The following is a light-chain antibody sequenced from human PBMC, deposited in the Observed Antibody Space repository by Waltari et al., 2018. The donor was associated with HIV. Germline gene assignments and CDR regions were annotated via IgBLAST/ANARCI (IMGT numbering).Light chain of an antibody. CDR1: QSISGL. CDR3: QQDNTYSRT. J-gene: IGKJ1*01. V-gene: IGKV1-5*03. Sequence: DIQMTQPPSTLSASVGDRVAITCRASQSISGLLAWYQQKPGKAPNLLIYKASTLESGVPSRFSGSGSGTEFTLTISSLQPDDFATYYCQQDNTYSRTFGQGTKVEIK. CDR2: KAS.